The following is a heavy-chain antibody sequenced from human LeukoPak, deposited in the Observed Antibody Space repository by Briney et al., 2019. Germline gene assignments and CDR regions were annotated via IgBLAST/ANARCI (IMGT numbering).Heavy chain of an antibody. CDR2: IYYSGST. CDR1: GGSISSSSYY. V-gene: IGHV4-39*07. Sequence: SETLSLTCTVSGGSISSSSYYWGWLRQPPGKGLEWIGSIYYSGSTYYNPSLKSRVTISVDKSKNQFSLKLSSVTAADTAVYYCARGGKHRGYSYGWLGQPNWFDPWGQGTLVTVSS. CDR3: ARGGKHRGYSYGWLGQPNWFDP. D-gene: IGHD5-18*01. J-gene: IGHJ5*02.